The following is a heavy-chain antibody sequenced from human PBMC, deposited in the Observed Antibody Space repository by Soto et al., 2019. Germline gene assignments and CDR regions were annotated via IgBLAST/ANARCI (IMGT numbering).Heavy chain of an antibody. J-gene: IGHJ3*02. CDR2: IYYSGST. CDR3: ARASSGSYSDAFDI. Sequence: LSLTFTVSGGSISSYYWSWIRQPPGKGLEWIGYIYYSGSTNYNPSLKSRVTISVDTSKNQFSLKLSSVTAADTAVYYCARASSGSYSDAFDIWGQGTMVTVSS. CDR1: GGSISSYY. V-gene: IGHV4-59*01. D-gene: IGHD1-26*01.